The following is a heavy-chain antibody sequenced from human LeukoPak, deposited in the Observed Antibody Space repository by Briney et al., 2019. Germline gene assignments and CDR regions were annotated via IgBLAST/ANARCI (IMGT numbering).Heavy chain of an antibody. Sequence: SVKVSCKASGGTFSSYAISWVRQAPGQGLEWMGGIIPIFGTANYAQKFQGRVTITADESTSTAYMELSSLRSEDTAVYYCARDVPSYYYGSGSYPNPMDVWGQGTTVTVSS. J-gene: IGHJ6*02. D-gene: IGHD3-10*01. V-gene: IGHV1-69*13. CDR1: GGTFSSYA. CDR3: ARDVPSYYYGSGSYPNPMDV. CDR2: IIPIFGTA.